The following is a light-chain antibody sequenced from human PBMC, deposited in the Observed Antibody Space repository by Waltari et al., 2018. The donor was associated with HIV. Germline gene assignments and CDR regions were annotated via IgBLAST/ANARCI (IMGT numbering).Light chain of an antibody. Sequence: QSVLTQPPSVSTAPGQQATISCSGSSSNIGTNPVSWYQQFPGRVPNLLIYDTTRRASGSPDRFAGSKSGTSATLDITGLQTGDEADYYCGAWDNRLRSVVFGGGTKLAVL. J-gene: IGLJ3*02. CDR3: GAWDNRLRSVV. CDR2: DTT. V-gene: IGLV1-51*01. CDR1: SSNIGTNP.